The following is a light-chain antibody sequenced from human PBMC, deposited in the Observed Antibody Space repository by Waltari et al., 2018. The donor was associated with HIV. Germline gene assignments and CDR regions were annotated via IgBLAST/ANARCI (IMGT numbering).Light chain of an antibody. CDR2: AAG. CDR1: QCITNY. J-gene: IGKJ1*01. Sequence: DIQMTQSPASLSASVGDSVTITCRASQCITNYLAWYQQKPGKVPKLLIYAAGTLQSGVPSRFSGSGSGTDFTLTISSLQPEDVATYYCQNYNSAPRTFGQGTKVEIK. CDR3: QNYNSAPRT. V-gene: IGKV1-27*01.